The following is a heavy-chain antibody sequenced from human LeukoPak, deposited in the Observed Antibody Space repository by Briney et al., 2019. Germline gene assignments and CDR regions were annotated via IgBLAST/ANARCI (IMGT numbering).Heavy chain of an antibody. J-gene: IGHJ6*03. D-gene: IGHD2-2*01. CDR2: IIPIFGTA. V-gene: IGHV1-69*13. CDR1: GGTFSSYA. CDR3: ARSGYCSSTSCPSDYYYYYMDV. Sequence: ASVKVSCKASGGTFSSYAISWVRQAPGQGLEWMGGIIPIFGTANYAQKFQGRVTITADESTSTAYMELSSLRSEDTAVYYCARSGYCSSTSCPSDYYYYYMDVWGKGTTVTVSS.